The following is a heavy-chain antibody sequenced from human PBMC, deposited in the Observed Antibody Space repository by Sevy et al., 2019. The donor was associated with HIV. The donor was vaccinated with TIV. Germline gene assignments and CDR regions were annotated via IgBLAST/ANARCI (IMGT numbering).Heavy chain of an antibody. CDR2: IVRTSDVM. D-gene: IGHD2-15*01. CDR1: GFTFSDHC. Sequence: GGSLRLSCAASGFTFSDHCMSWIRQAPGKGLEWVSDIVRTSDVMYYADSVKGRFTISRDNAKNLLYLQMNSLRPDDTAVYYCARVVRYCSGGTCYPRHFDYWGQGTLVTVSS. CDR3: ARVVRYCSGGTCYPRHFDY. V-gene: IGHV3-11*01. J-gene: IGHJ4*02.